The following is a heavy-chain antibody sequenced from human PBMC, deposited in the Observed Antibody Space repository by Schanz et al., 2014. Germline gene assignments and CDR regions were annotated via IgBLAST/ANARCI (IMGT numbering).Heavy chain of an antibody. V-gene: IGHV3-21*01. CDR1: GFTFFGSFA. Sequence: EVQLLESGGGLVQPGGSLRLSCVASGFTFFGSFAMSWVRQAPGKGLEWVSSISSTSSYIFYADSVKGRFTISKDNAKNSLYLQMNSLRAEDTAVYYCARDMTSMGESGFYYYGMDVWGQGTTATVSS. D-gene: IGHD1-26*01. CDR3: ARDMTSMGESGFYYYGMDV. J-gene: IGHJ6*02. CDR2: ISSTSSYI.